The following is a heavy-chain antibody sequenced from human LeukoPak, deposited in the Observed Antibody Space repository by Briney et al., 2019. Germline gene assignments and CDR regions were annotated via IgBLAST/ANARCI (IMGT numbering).Heavy chain of an antibody. D-gene: IGHD1-1*01. J-gene: IGHJ3*02. Sequence: GGSLRLSCAASGFTFSSYWMHWVRQAPGKGLVWVSRINSDGSSTSYADSVKGRFTISRDNAKNSLYLQMNSLRAEDTAVYYCARDKERGDAFDIWGQGTMVTVSS. CDR3: ARDKERGDAFDI. CDR2: INSDGSST. CDR1: GFTFSSYW. V-gene: IGHV3-74*01.